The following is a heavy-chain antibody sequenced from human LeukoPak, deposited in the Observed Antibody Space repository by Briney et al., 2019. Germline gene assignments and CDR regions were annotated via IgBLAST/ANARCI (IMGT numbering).Heavy chain of an antibody. J-gene: IGHJ4*02. V-gene: IGHV3-30*02. D-gene: IGHD2-8*01. CDR1: GSTFGSYG. CDR3: AKDSVPPNAPYYFDY. CDR2: IRYDGSNK. Sequence: GGSLRLSCAASGSTFGSYGMHWVRQAPGKGLEWVAFIRYDGSNKYYADSVKGRFTISRDNSKNTLYLQMNSLRAEDTAVYYCAKDSVPPNAPYYFDYWGQGTLVTVSS.